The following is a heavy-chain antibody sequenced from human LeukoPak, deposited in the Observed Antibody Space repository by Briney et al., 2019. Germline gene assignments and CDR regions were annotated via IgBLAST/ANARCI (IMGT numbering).Heavy chain of an antibody. J-gene: IGHJ4*02. CDR2: IRYDGSNK. D-gene: IGHD3-10*01. V-gene: IGHV3-30*02. CDR1: GFTFDDYA. CDR3: AKDRRVLLWFGELFTDIDY. Sequence: GGSLRLSCAASGFTFDDYAMHWVRQAPGKGLEWVAFIRYDGSNKYYADSVKGRFTISRDNSKNTLYLQMNSLRAEDTAVYYCAKDRRVLLWFGELFTDIDYWGQGTLVTVSS.